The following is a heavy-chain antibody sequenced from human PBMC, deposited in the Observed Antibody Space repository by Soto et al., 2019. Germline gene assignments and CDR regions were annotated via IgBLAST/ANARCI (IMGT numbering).Heavy chain of an antibody. J-gene: IGHJ6*02. D-gene: IGHD2-15*01. CDR3: ARHLGVRKYIVARGGMDV. CDR2: IDPSDSYT. V-gene: IGHV5-10-1*01. Sequence: PGESLKISCKGSGYSFTSYWISWVRQMPGKGLGWMGRIDPSDSYTNYSPSFQGHVTISADKSISTAYLQWSSLKASDTAMYYCARHLGVRKYIVARGGMDVYGQGTTGTVSS. CDR1: GYSFTSYW.